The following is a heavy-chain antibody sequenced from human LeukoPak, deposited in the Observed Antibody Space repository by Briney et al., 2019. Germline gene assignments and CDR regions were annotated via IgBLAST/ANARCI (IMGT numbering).Heavy chain of an antibody. Sequence: PSQTLSLTCTVSGGSISSGGYYWSWIRQHPGKGLEWIGYIYYSGSTYYNPSLKSRVTISVDTSKNQFSLKLSSVTAADTAVYYCARVVVVPAAISGLCWFDRWGQGTLVTVSS. CDR3: ARVVVVPAAISGLCWFDR. J-gene: IGHJ5*02. D-gene: IGHD2-2*01. CDR2: IYYSGST. V-gene: IGHV4-31*03. CDR1: GGSISSGGYY.